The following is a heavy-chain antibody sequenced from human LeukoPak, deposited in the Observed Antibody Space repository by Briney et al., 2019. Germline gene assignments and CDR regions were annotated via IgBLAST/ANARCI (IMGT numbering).Heavy chain of an antibody. CDR3: ARHAVVVVAVFVCWFDP. J-gene: IGHJ5*02. V-gene: IGHV4-39*01. CDR2: IYHSGST. D-gene: IGHD2-15*01. CDR1: GGSISSSSYY. Sequence: SETLSLTCTVSGGSISSSSYYWGWIRQPPGKGLEWIGSIYHSGSTYYNPSLKSRVTISVDTSKNQFSLKLSSVTGADTAVYYCARHAVVVVAVFVCWFDPWGQGTLVTVSS.